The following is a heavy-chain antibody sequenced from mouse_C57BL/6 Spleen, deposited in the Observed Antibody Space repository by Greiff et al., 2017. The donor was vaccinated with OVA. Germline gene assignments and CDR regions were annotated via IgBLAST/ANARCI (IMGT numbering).Heavy chain of an antibody. CDR1: GYTFTSYW. Sequence: VQLQQPGAELVKPGASVKMSCKASGYTFTSYWITWVKQRPGQGLEWIGDIYPGSGSTNYNEKFKSKATLTVDTSSSTAYMQLSSLTSEDSAVYYCARSDGYYQDWAMDYWGQGTSVTVSS. V-gene: IGHV1-55*01. CDR3: ARSDGYYQDWAMDY. J-gene: IGHJ4*01. D-gene: IGHD2-3*01. CDR2: IYPGSGST.